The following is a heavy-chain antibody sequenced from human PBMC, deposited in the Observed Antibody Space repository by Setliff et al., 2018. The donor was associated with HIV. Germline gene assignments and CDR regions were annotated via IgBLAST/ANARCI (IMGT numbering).Heavy chain of an antibody. J-gene: IGHJ4*02. CDR3: ARDVWRGSGWYGLDY. D-gene: IGHD6-19*01. CDR1: GASISSGSYY. Sequence: TSETLSLTCTVSGASISSGSYYWSWIRQPAGKGLEWIGHLYTSGSTNYNPSLKSRVTMSVDTSKNQFSLKLSSVTAADTAVYYCARDVWRGSGWYGLDYWGQGMLVTVSS. V-gene: IGHV4-61*09. CDR2: LYTSGST.